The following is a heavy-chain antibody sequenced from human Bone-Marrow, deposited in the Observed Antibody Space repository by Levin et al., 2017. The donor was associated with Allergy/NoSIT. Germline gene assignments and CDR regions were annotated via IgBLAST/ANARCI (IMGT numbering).Heavy chain of an antibody. J-gene: IGHJ3*02. CDR2: IYSSGAT. V-gene: IGHV4-4*07. CDR3: AGSWLLWFDEPAAFDI. D-gene: IGHD3-3*01. CDR1: GGSINNYD. Sequence: SETLSLTCTVSGGSINNYDWGWIRQSAGKGLEWIGRIYSSGATNYNPSLRSRVSLSVDTSKNQFSLRLTLVTAADTALYYGAGSWLLWFDEPAAFDIWGQGTLVTVSS.